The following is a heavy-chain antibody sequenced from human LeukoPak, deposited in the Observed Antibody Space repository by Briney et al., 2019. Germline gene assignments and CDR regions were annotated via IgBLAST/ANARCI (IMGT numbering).Heavy chain of an antibody. D-gene: IGHD6-19*01. J-gene: IGHJ4*02. CDR3: ARLGSLIAVAGREFDY. Sequence: SETLSLTCTVSGGSISSSSYYWGWIRQPPGKGLEWIGSIYYSGSTYYNPSLKSRVTISVDTSKNQFSLKLSSVTAADTAVYYCARLGSLIAVAGREFDYWGQGTLVTVSS. CDR1: GGSISSSSYY. CDR2: IYYSGST. V-gene: IGHV4-39*01.